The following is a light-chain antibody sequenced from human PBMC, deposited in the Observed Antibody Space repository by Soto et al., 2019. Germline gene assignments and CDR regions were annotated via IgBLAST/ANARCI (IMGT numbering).Light chain of an antibody. CDR1: QDISTY. Sequence: DIQMTQSPSSLSASVGDRVTITCQASQDISTYLNWYQQKPGKAPKLLIYDSSNLETGVPSRFSRSGSGTDFTFTISSLQPEDIATYYCQQYDNLPYTFGQGTKLEIK. V-gene: IGKV1-33*01. CDR2: DSS. CDR3: QQYDNLPYT. J-gene: IGKJ2*01.